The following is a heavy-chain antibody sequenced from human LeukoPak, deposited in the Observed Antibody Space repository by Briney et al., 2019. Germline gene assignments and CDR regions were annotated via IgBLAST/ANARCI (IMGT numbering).Heavy chain of an antibody. CDR2: ITASGGKT. CDR3: AKDKSSGWYPEFDS. D-gene: IGHD6-19*01. Sequence: GGSLRLSCAASGFTFSSYAMNWVRRAPGKGLEWVSAITASGGKTHYADSVNGRFTISRDTSKNMLYLQMNSLRAEDTGVYYCAKDKSSGWYPEFDSWGQGILITVSS. J-gene: IGHJ4*02. V-gene: IGHV3-23*01. CDR1: GFTFSSYA.